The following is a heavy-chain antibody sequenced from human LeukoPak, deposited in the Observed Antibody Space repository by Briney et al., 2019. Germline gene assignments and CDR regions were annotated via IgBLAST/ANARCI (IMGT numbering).Heavy chain of an antibody. D-gene: IGHD5-12*01. CDR1: GGSISSYY. CDR3: ARHSGYSGYGEAFDI. J-gene: IGHJ3*02. V-gene: IGHV4-59*08. Sequence: PSQTLSLTCTVSGGSISSYYWSWIRQPPGKGLEWIGYIYYSGSTNYNPSLKSRVTISVDTSKNQFSLKLSSVTAADTAVYYCARHSGYSGYGEAFDIWGQGTMVTVSS. CDR2: IYYSGST.